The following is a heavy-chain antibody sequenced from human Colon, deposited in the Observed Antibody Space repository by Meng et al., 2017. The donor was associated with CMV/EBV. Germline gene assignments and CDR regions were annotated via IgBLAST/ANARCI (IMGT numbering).Heavy chain of an antibody. J-gene: IGHJ4*02. D-gene: IGHD2-2*01. CDR2: IKQDGSEK. Sequence: GESLKISCAASGFTFSSYWMSWVRQAPGKGLEWVANIKQDGSEKYYVDSVKGRFTISRDNAKNSLYLQMNSLRAEDTAVYYCARVERYCRGTTCYGPYYFDSWGQGTLVTVSS. CDR1: GFTFSSYW. V-gene: IGHV3-7*01. CDR3: ARVERYCRGTTCYGPYYFDS.